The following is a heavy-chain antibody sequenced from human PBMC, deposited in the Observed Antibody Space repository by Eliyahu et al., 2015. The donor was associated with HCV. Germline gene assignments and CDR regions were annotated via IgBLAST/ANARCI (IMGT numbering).Heavy chain of an antibody. Sequence: QVQLQESGPGLVKPSETLSLTCTVSGGSISSYYWSWIRQPPGKGLEWIGYIYYSGSTNYNPSLKSRVXISVDTSKNQFSLKLSSVTAADTAVYYCARVDSSGWEYYFDYWGQGTLVTVSS. CDR3: ARVDSSGWEYYFDY. J-gene: IGHJ4*02. CDR2: IYYSGST. V-gene: IGHV4-59*01. D-gene: IGHD6-19*01. CDR1: GGSISSYY.